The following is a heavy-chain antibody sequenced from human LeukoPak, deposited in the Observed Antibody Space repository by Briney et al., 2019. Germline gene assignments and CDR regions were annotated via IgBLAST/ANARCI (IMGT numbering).Heavy chain of an antibody. Sequence: PGGSLRLSSVASGFTLTPYTMNWVRQAPGKGPEWVSAISSSSSNIYYADSVKGRFTISRDNAKNSLYLQMNSLRAEDTAVYYCAREFGSSWYQAFNIWGQGTMVTVSS. J-gene: IGHJ3*02. CDR1: GFTLTPYT. D-gene: IGHD6-13*01. CDR2: ISSSSSNI. CDR3: AREFGSSWYQAFNI. V-gene: IGHV3-21*01.